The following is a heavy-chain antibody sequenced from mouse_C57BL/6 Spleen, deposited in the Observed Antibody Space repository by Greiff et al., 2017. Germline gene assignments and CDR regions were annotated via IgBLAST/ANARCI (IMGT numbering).Heavy chain of an antibody. J-gene: IGHJ1*03. D-gene: IGHD2-5*01. Sequence: VQLQQSGPELVKPGASVKISCKASGYAFSSSWMNWVKQRPGKGLEWIGRIYPGDGDTNYNGKFKGKATLTADKSSSTAYMQLSSLTSEDSAVYFCAREIYYSNYGGYFDVWGTGTTVTVSS. V-gene: IGHV1-82*01. CDR3: AREIYYSNYGGYFDV. CDR1: GYAFSSSW. CDR2: IYPGDGDT.